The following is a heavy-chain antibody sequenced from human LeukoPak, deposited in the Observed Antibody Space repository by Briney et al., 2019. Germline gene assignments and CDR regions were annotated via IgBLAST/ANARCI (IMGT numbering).Heavy chain of an antibody. CDR1: GFSVSGNY. CDR3: AKGKQLAPFDY. J-gene: IGHJ4*02. D-gene: IGHD6-6*01. CDR2: IHTSGST. Sequence: GGSLRLSCAASGFSVSGNYMSWVRQAPGKGLEWVSFIHTSGSTFYADSVKGRFTISRDNSKNTLYLQMNSLRAEDTAVYYCAKGKQLAPFDYWGQGTLVTVSS. V-gene: IGHV3-66*03.